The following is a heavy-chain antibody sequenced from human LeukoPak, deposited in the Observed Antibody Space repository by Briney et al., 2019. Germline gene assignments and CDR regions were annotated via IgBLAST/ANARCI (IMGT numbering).Heavy chain of an antibody. J-gene: IGHJ3*01. V-gene: IGHV4-59*08. D-gene: IGHD6-19*01. CDR3: ARPHSSGWYGVYDV. CDR2: FAYSGTT. Sequence: SETLSLTWTVSDGSISSHYWSWIRQPPGKGLEWIGHFAYSGTTSYNTSLKSRDTISVDTSKNQFSLKLTSVTAADAAMYYCARPHSSGWYGVYDVWGQGTMVTVSS. CDR1: DGSISSHY.